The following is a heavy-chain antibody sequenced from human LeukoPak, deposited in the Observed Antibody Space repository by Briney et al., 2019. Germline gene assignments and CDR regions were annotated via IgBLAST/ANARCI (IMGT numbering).Heavy chain of an antibody. CDR3: ARGSPRFFVPYYYPYYYDIDV. CDR1: GGSFSGYY. CDR2: INHSGST. D-gene: IGHD3-3*01. Sequence: SETLSLTCAVYGGSFSGYYWSWIRQPPGKGLEWIGEINHSGSTNYNPSLKSRVTISVDTSKNHFSLKLSSVTASDTAVYYCARGSPRFFVPYYYPYYYDIDVWGQGTPVTVSS. J-gene: IGHJ6*02. V-gene: IGHV4-34*01.